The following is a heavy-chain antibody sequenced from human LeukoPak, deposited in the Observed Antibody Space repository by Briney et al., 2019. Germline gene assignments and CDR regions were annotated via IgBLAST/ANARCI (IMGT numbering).Heavy chain of an antibody. V-gene: IGHV4-38-2*01. Sequence: SETLSLTCAVSGYSISSGYYWGWIRQPPGKGLEWIGSIYHSGSTYYNPSLKSRVTISVDTSKNQFSLKLSSVTAADTAVYYCARHNIVVVPAAIRGNWFDPWGQGTLLTVSS. CDR3: ARHNIVVVPAAIRGNWFDP. CDR1: GYSISSGYY. J-gene: IGHJ5*02. CDR2: IYHSGST. D-gene: IGHD2-2*02.